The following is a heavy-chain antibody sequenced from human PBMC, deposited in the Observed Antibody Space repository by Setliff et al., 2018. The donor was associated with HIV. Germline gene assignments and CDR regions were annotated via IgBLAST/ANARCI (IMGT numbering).Heavy chain of an antibody. CDR2: ISQTRST. CDR1: GGSFSGDY. J-gene: IGHJ6*03. CDR3: ARDKGYYYMDV. V-gene: IGHV4-34*01. Sequence: SSETLSLTCAVYGGSFSGDYWVWIRQSPGKGLEWIGDISQTRSTNYDPSLKSRVTISLDTSKNQLSLKLTSVSAADTAVYYCARDKGYYYMDVWGKGITVTVSS.